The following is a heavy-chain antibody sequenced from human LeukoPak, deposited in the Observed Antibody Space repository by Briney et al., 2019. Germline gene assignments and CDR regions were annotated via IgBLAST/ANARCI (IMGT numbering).Heavy chain of an antibody. CDR3: PRGLNHYDSKSPRFDH. Sequence: ASVKVSCRASGYTFTSYDINWVRQATGQGLEWMGWMNPNSGNTGYAQKFQGRVTMTRNTSISTAYMELSSLRSEDTAVYYCPRGLNHYDSKSPRFDHWGQGTLVTVSS. CDR2: MNPNSGNT. J-gene: IGHJ4*02. CDR1: GYTFTSYD. V-gene: IGHV1-8*01. D-gene: IGHD3-16*01.